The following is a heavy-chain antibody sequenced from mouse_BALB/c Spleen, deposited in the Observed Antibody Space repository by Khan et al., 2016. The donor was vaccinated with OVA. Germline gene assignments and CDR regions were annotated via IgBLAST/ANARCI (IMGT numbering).Heavy chain of an antibody. Sequence: VQLQASGPCLVAPSQSLSITCTVSGFSLTSYGLNWVRHPPGKGLAWLGVILGDGSTHYHSALISRLGISQDNSKSQVFLKRNRLQTDDTATYYCVKQNYGTLYAMDYWGQGTAVTVSS. CDR3: VKQNYGTLYAMDY. J-gene: IGHJ4*01. D-gene: IGHD2-1*01. V-gene: IGHV2-3*01. CDR1: GFSLTSYG. CDR2: ILGDGST.